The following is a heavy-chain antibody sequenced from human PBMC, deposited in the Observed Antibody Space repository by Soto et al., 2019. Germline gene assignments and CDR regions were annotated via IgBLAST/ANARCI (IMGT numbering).Heavy chain of an antibody. V-gene: IGHV5-51*01. CDR3: ARDPGDEYYYYGMDV. J-gene: IGHJ6*02. Sequence: GESLKISCKGSGYSFTSYWIGWVRQMPGKGLEWMGIIYPGDSDTRYSPSFQGQVTISADKSISTAYLQWSSLKASDTAMYYCARDPGDEYYYYGMDVWGQGTTVTVSS. CDR2: IYPGDSDT. CDR1: GYSFTSYW.